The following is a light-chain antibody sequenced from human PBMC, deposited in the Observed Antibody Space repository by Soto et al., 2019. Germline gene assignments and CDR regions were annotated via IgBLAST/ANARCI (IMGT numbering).Light chain of an antibody. V-gene: IGKV1-5*01. CDR1: QSISSY. CDR3: QQYSSYWT. CDR2: DAT. J-gene: IGKJ1*01. Sequence: DIQLTQSPYSLSASVGEGVTLTCRASQSISSYLNWNQQKPGKAPKLLIHDATSLESGVPSRFSGSGSGTEFTLTISSLQPDDFATYYCQQYSSYWTFAQGTNVDI.